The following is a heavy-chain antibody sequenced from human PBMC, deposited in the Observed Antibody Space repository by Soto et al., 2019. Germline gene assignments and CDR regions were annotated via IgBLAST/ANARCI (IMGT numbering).Heavy chain of an antibody. Sequence: EVQLVESGGGLVKPGGSLKLSCAASGFTFSNAWMSWVRQAPGKGLEWVGRIKSKTDGGTTDYAAPVKGRFTISRDDSKNTLYLQMNSLKTEDTAVYYCTTVRTIIWFGEKYYFDYWGQGTLVTVSS. CDR2: IKSKTDGGTT. D-gene: IGHD3-10*01. CDR1: GFTFSNAW. J-gene: IGHJ4*02. CDR3: TTVRTIIWFGEKYYFDY. V-gene: IGHV3-15*01.